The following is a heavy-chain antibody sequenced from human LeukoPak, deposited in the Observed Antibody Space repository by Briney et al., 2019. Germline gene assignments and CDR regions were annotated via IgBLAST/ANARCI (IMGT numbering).Heavy chain of an antibody. CDR3: ARQDGITISTLGYYYYGMDV. CDR2: IYPGDSDT. Sequence: GESLKIPCKGSGYIFTSYWIGWVRQMPGKGLEWMGIIYPGDSDTRYSPSFQGQVTISADKSISTAYLQWSSLKASDTAMYYCARQDGITISTLGYYYYGMDVWGQGTTVTVSS. J-gene: IGHJ6*02. V-gene: IGHV5-51*01. CDR1: GYIFTSYW. D-gene: IGHD3-9*01.